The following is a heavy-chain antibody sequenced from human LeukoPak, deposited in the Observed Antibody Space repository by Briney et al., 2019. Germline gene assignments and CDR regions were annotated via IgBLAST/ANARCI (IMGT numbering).Heavy chain of an antibody. CDR1: AFIFSGHW. CDR3: ARDPGARFLEWSYFDY. D-gene: IGHD3-3*01. J-gene: IGHJ4*02. Sequence: GGSLRLSCEGSAFIFSGHWMNWVRQTPGKGLEWVASIKEDGSERQYVDSVKGRFSISRDNTKGSLFLQLNSLRAEDTAVYYCARDPGARFLEWSYFDYWGQGTLVTVSS. V-gene: IGHV3-7*03. CDR2: IKEDGSER.